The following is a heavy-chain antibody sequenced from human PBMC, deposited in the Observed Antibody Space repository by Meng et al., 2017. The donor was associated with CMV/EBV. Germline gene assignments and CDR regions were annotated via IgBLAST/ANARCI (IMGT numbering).Heavy chain of an antibody. J-gene: IGHJ3*02. CDR2: IIPIFGTA. CDR1: GGTFSSYA. CDR3: ARVKYYYDSSGSGGAFDI. Sequence: SVKVSCKASGGTFSSYAISWVRQAPGQGLEWMGGIIPIFGTANYAQKFQGRVTITTDESTSTAYMGLSSLRSEDTAVYYCARVKYYYDSSGSGGAFDIWGQGTMVTVSS. D-gene: IGHD3-22*01. V-gene: IGHV1-69*05.